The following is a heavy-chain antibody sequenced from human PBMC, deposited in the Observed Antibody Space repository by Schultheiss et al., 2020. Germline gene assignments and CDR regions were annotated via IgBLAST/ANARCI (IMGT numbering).Heavy chain of an antibody. CDR1: GYTFTGYY. CDR2: INPNSGGT. CDR3: ARDSQGYCSGGSCYSPIYYYYYMDV. J-gene: IGHJ6*03. Sequence: ASVKVSCKASGYTFTGYYMHWVRQAPGQGLEWMGWINPNSGGTNYAQKFQGRVTMTRDTSISTAYMELSRLRSDDTAVYYCARDSQGYCSGGSCYSPIYYYYYMDVWGKGTTVTVSS. D-gene: IGHD2-15*01. V-gene: IGHV1-2*02.